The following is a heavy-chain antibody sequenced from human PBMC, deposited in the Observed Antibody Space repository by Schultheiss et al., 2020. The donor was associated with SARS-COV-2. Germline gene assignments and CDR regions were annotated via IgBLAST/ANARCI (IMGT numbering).Heavy chain of an antibody. CDR3: ARSHHYYDSSGYNPHFDY. D-gene: IGHD3-22*01. V-gene: IGHV2-26*01. J-gene: IGHJ4*02. CDR2: IFSNDEK. CDR1: GFSLSNARMG. Sequence: SGPTLVKPTETLTLTCTVSGFSLSNARMGVSWIRQPPGKALEWLAHIFSNDEKSYSTSLKSRLTITKDTSKNQVVLTMTNMDPVDTATYYCARSHHYYDSSGYNPHFDYWGQGTLVTVSS.